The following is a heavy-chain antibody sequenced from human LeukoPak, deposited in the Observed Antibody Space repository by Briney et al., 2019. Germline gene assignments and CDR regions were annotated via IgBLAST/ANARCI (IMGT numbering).Heavy chain of an antibody. CDR2: ISSSSSYI. CDR3: AREPDCSGGSCYLRSFDY. CDR1: GFSFSSYS. V-gene: IGHV3-21*01. Sequence: GGSLILSCAASGFSFSSYSMNWVRQAPGKGLEWVSSISSSSSYIYYADSVKGRFIISRDNAKNSLYLQMNSLRAEDTAVYYCAREPDCSGGSCYLRSFDYWGQGTLVTVSS. J-gene: IGHJ4*02. D-gene: IGHD2-15*01.